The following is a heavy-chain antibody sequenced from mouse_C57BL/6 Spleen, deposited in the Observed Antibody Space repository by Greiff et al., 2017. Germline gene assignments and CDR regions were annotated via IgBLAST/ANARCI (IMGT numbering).Heavy chain of an antibody. V-gene: IGHV1-82*01. Sequence: QFQLQQSGPELLKPGASVKISSKASGYAFSSSWMNWVKQRPGKGLEWIGRIYPGDGDTNYNGKFKGKAPLPADKSSSTAYWQLSSLTSEDSAVYFCARPRLDSSLIDYWGQGTTLTVSS. CDR3: ARPRLDSSLIDY. CDR1: GYAFSSSW. J-gene: IGHJ2*01. CDR2: IYPGDGDT. D-gene: IGHD3-2*01.